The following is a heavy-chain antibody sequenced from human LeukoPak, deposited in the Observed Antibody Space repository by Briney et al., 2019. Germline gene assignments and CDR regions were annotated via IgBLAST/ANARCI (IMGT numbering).Heavy chain of an antibody. Sequence: ASVKVSCKASGYTFTSYAMHWVRQAPGQRLEWMGWINAGNGNTKYSQKFQGRVTITGDTSASTAYMELSSLRSEDTAVYYCARGGRGYSYGLHWFDPWGQGTLVTVSS. CDR3: ARGGRGYSYGLHWFDP. V-gene: IGHV1-3*01. D-gene: IGHD5-18*01. CDR1: GYTFTSYA. J-gene: IGHJ5*02. CDR2: INAGNGNT.